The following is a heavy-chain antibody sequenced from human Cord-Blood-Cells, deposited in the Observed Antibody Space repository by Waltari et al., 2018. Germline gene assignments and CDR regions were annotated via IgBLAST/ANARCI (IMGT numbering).Heavy chain of an antibody. CDR2: ISSSSSNI. CDR1: GFTFSSYS. CDR3: SRFSNDWFDP. D-gene: IGHD1-1*01. Sequence: EVQLAESGGGLVKHGGSLRLSCAAPGFTFSSYSMNLVRQAPGKGLELNSSISSSSSNIDFAYSVKGRFTISRNNAKNSLYLQIHSLIAEDTAVYYCSRFSNDWFDPWGQGTLVTVSS. J-gene: IGHJ5*02. V-gene: IGHV3-21*01.